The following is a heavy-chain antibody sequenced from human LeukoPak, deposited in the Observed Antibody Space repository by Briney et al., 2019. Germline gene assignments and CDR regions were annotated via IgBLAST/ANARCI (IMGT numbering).Heavy chain of an antibody. D-gene: IGHD2-15*01. V-gene: IGHV1-2*02. J-gene: IGHJ4*02. CDR1: GYTFTAYY. Sequence: GASVKVSCKASGYTFTAYYIHWVRQAPGQGLEWMGWINPNSGGTNYAQNFQGRVTMTSDTSTYTTHMELSRLRSDDTAVYYCARSDVVVVTATTHFDYWGQGTLVTASS. CDR3: ARSDVVVVTATTHFDY. CDR2: INPNSGGT.